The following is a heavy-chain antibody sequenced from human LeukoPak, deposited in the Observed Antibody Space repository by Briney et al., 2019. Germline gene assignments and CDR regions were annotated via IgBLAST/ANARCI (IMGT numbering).Heavy chain of an antibody. CDR2: ISAYNGNT. CDR1: GYTFTGYY. V-gene: IGHV1-18*04. CDR3: ARAAGYCSGGSCYSGRSHYYGMDV. J-gene: IGHJ6*02. Sequence: GASVKVSCKASGYTFTGYYMHWVRQAPGQGLEWMGWISAYNGNTNYAQKLQGRVTMTTDTSTSTAYMELRSLRSDDTAVYYCARAAGYCSGGSCYSGRSHYYGMDVWGQGTTVTVSS. D-gene: IGHD2-15*01.